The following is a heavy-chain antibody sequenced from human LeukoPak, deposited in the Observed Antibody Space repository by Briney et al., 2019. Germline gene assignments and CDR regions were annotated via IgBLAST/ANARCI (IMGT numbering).Heavy chain of an antibody. V-gene: IGHV3-21*01. CDR3: ARVAKYSSGRGIFDY. CDR1: GFTFSSYS. D-gene: IGHD6-19*01. CDR2: ISSSSSYI. Sequence: GGSLRLSCAASGFTFSSYSMNWARQAPGKGLEWVSSISSSSSYIYYADSVKGRFTISRDNAKNSLYLQMNSPRAEDTAVYYCARVAKYSSGRGIFDYWGQGTLVTVSS. J-gene: IGHJ4*02.